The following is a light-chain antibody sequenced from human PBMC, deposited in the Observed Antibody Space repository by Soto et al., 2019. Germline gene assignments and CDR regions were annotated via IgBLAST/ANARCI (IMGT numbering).Light chain of an antibody. CDR2: AAS. J-gene: IGKJ1*01. V-gene: IGKV1-39*01. CDR1: QSIDTY. CDR3: QQSYSVPRT. Sequence: DIQMTQSPSSVSASVGDRVTITCRASQSIDTYLNWYQRKPGKAPNVLIYAASTLQSGVPTRFSGSGSGTDFTLTISSLQPEDFATYYCQQSYSVPRTFGLGTKVEIK.